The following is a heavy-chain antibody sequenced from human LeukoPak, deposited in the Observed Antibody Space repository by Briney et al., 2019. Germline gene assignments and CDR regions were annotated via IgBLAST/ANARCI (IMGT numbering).Heavy chain of an antibody. CDR3: ARHPARVRGVIIGDFDY. D-gene: IGHD3-10*01. CDR1: GGSISSSSYY. Sequence: SETLSLTCTVSGGSISSSSYYWGWIRQPPGKGLEWIGSICYSGSTYYNPSLKSRVTISVDTSKNQFSLKLSSVTAADTAVYYCARHPARVRGVIIGDFDYWGQGTLVTVSS. CDR2: ICYSGST. V-gene: IGHV4-39*01. J-gene: IGHJ4*02.